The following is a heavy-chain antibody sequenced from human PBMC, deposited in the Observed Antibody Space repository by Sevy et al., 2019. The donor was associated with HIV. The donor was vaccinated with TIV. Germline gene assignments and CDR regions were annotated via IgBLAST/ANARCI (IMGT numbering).Heavy chain of an antibody. CDR3: ARGYCSGGSCPLVYYGMDV. V-gene: IGHV3-21*01. J-gene: IGHJ6*02. CDR1: GFTFSSYS. Sequence: GGSLRLSCAASGFTFSSYSMNWVRQAPGKGLEWVSSISSSSSYTYYADSVKGRFTISRDNAKNSLYLQMNSLRAEDTAVYYCARGYCSGGSCPLVYYGMDVWGQGTTVTVSS. D-gene: IGHD2-15*01. CDR2: ISSSSSYT.